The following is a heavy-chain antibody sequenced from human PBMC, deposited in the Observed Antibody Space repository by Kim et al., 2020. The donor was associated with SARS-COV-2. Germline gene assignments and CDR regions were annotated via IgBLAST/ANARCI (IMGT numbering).Heavy chain of an antibody. CDR2: GSE. CDR3: AREVQWFDP. Sequence: GSESKAQKLLGRATMTRDTSTSTVYMELSSLRSEDTAVYYCAREVQWFDPWGQGTLVTVSS. D-gene: IGHD1-1*01. V-gene: IGHV1-46*04. J-gene: IGHJ5*02.